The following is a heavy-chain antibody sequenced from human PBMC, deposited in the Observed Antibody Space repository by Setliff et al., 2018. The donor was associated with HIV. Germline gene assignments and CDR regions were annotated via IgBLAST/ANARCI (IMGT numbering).Heavy chain of an antibody. J-gene: IGHJ4*02. V-gene: IGHV4-39*07. CDR2: INFSGDT. Sequence: SETLSLTCTVSGGSISSTTYWGWIRQSPGAGLEWIGNINFSGDTYNNPSLKGRVTISLDSSKNQFSLRLTSVTAADTAIYFCVRNSGWALGSWGQGILVTVSS. CDR1: GGSISSTTY. D-gene: IGHD3-16*01. CDR3: VRNSGWALGS.